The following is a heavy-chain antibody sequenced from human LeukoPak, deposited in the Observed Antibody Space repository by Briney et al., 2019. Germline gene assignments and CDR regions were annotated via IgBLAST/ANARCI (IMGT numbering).Heavy chain of an antibody. J-gene: IGHJ6*03. CDR2: ISSSGSTI. Sequence: PGGSLRLSCAASGFTFSSYEMNWVRQAPGKGLEWVSYISSSGSTIYCADSVKGRFTISRDNAKNSLYLQMNSLRAEDTAVYYCAREGHYDSSDYMDVWGKGTTVTISS. D-gene: IGHD3-22*01. CDR1: GFTFSSYE. CDR3: AREGHYDSSDYMDV. V-gene: IGHV3-48*03.